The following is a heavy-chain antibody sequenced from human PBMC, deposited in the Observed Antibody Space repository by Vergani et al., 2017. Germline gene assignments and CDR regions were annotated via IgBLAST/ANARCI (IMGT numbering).Heavy chain of an antibody. J-gene: IGHJ6*03. Sequence: QVQLVQSLSEVKTPGSSVKVSCKASGGTFSSYAISWVRQAPGQGLEWMGGIIPIFGTANYAQKFQGRVTITADESTSTAYMELSSLRSEDTAVYYCARDAPGPQSYYYMDVWGKGTTVTVSS. CDR1: GGTFSSYA. CDR2: IIPIFGTA. V-gene: IGHV1-69*01. CDR3: ARDAPGPQSYYYMDV.